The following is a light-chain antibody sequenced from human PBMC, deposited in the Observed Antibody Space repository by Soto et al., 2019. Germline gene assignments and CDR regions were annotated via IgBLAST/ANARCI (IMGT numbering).Light chain of an antibody. CDR3: QQYNSYSCT. V-gene: IGKV1-5*01. J-gene: IGKJ1*01. CDR2: DAS. Sequence: DIQMTQSPSTLSASVGGRVTITCRASQSISSWLAWYQQKPGKAPKLLIYDASSLESGVPSRFSGSGSGTEFTLTISSLQPDDFATYYCQQYNSYSCTFGQGTKVEIK. CDR1: QSISSW.